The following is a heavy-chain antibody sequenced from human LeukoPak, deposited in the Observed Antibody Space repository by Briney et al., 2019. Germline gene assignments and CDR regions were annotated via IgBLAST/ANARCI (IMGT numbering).Heavy chain of an antibody. V-gene: IGHV3-30-3*01. Sequence: GGSLRLSRAASGFTFSSYAMHWVRQAPGKGLEWVAVISYDGSNKYYADSVKGRFTISRDNSKNTLYLQMNSLRAEDTAVYYCASGYYYDSSGYYYPWPFDYWGQGTLVTVSS. J-gene: IGHJ4*02. CDR1: GFTFSSYA. CDR3: ASGYYYDSSGYYYPWPFDY. D-gene: IGHD3-22*01. CDR2: ISYDGSNK.